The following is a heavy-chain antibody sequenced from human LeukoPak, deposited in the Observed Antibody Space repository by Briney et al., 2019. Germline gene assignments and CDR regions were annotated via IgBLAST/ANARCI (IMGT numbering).Heavy chain of an antibody. CDR1: GFTFSSYA. V-gene: IGHV3-23*01. CDR2: ISGSGGST. D-gene: IGHD3-3*02. J-gene: IGHJ4*02. Sequence: GGSLRLSCAASGFTFSSYAMSWVRQAPGKGLEWVSAISGSGGSTYYADSVKGRFTISKDNSKSTLYLQMNSLRIEDTAVYYCARGDGVYHISPFDYWGQGTLVTVSS. CDR3: ARGDGVYHISPFDY.